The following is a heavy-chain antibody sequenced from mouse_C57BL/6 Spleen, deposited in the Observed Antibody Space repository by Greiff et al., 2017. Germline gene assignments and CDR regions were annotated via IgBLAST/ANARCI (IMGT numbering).Heavy chain of an antibody. Sequence: VQLKESGPELVKPGASVKISCKASGYSFTDYNMNWVKQSNGKSLEWIGVINPNYGTTSYNQKFKGKATLTVDQSSSTAYMQLNSLTSEDSAVYYCAPGCYYYGSKSSFDYWGQGTTLTVSS. CDR1: GYSFTDYN. J-gene: IGHJ2*01. CDR2: INPNYGTT. V-gene: IGHV1-39*01. D-gene: IGHD1-1*01. CDR3: APGCYYYGSKSSFDY.